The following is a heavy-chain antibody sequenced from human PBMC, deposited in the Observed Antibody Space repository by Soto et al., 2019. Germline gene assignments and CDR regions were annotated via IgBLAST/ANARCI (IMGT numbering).Heavy chain of an antibody. J-gene: IGHJ6*04. Sequence: QVQLVESGGGVVQPGRSLRLSCAASGFTFSSYAMHWVRQAPGKGLEWVAVISYDGSNKYYADSVKGRFTISRDNSKNTLYLQMNSVRAEDTSVYYCTRDRFMWTWKDFPVCYDGMDVWCSGTRVNVPS. V-gene: IGHV3-30-3*01. D-gene: IGHD1-1*01. CDR2: ISYDGSNK. CDR1: GFTFSSYA. CDR3: TRDRFMWTWKDFPVCYDGMDV.